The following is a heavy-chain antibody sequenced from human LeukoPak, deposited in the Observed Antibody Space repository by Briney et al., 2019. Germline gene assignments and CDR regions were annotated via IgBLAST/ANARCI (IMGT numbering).Heavy chain of an antibody. J-gene: IGHJ5*02. D-gene: IGHD6-13*01. V-gene: IGHV1-24*01. CDR3: ATVGHIAAAVGWFDP. CDR1: GYTLTELS. Sequence: ASVKVSCKVSGYTLTELSMHWVRQAPGKGLEWMRGFDPEDGETIYAQKFQGRVTMTEDTSTDTAYMELSSLRSEDTAVYYCATVGHIAAAVGWFDPWGQGTLVTVSS. CDR2: FDPEDGET.